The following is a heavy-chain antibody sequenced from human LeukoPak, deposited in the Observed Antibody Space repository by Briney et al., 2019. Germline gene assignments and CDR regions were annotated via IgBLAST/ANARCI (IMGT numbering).Heavy chain of an antibody. V-gene: IGHV3-30-3*01. D-gene: IGHD5-18*01. CDR2: ISFDGSSK. CDR3: AREGIQLWLDY. Sequence: PGGSLSLSCAASGFTFSTIAMHWFGRAPGKGLEWVAIISFDGSSKYYADSVKGRFTISRDNSKNTLYLQMNSLRAEDTAVYYCAREGIQLWLDYWGQGTLVTVSS. J-gene: IGHJ4*02. CDR1: GFTFSTIA.